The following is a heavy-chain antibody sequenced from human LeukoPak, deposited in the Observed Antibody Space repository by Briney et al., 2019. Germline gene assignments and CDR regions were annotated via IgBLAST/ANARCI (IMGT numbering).Heavy chain of an antibody. V-gene: IGHV4-59*11. CDR3: ARRSMVRGVIFDY. CDR1: GGSISSHY. J-gene: IGHJ4*02. CDR2: IYYSGST. Sequence: SETLSLTCTVSGGSISSHYWSWIRQPPGKGLEWIGYIYYSGSTNYNPSLKSRVTISVDTSKNQFSLKLSSVTAADTAVYYCARRSMVRGVIFDYWGQGTLVTVSS. D-gene: IGHD3-10*01.